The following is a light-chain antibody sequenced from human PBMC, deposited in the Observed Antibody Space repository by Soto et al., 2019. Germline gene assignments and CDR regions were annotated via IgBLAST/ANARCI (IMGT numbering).Light chain of an antibody. J-gene: IGKJ1*01. CDR2: DAS. Sequence: IQLTLPPSTLSASFRDRDTITCRASQSISSWLAWYQQKSGKAPKLLIYDASSLESGVPSRFSGSGSGTEFTLTISSLQPDDFATYYCQHYNSYSEAFGQGTKVDIK. CDR1: QSISSW. V-gene: IGKV1-5*01. CDR3: QHYNSYSEA.